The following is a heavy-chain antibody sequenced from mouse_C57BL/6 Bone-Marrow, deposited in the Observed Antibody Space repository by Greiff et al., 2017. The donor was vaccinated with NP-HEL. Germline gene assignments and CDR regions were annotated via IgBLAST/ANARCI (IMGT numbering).Heavy chain of an antibody. V-gene: IGHV1-7*01. CDR2: INPSSGYT. Sequence: QVQLKESGAELAKPGASVKLSCKASGYTFTRYWMHWVKQRPGQGLEWIGYINPSSGYTKYNQKFKDKATLTADKSSSTAYMQLSSLTYEDSAVYYCARPLDGYSRGGYFDVWGTGTTVTVSS. CDR1: GYTFTRYW. D-gene: IGHD2-3*01. CDR3: ARPLDGYSRGGYFDV. J-gene: IGHJ1*03.